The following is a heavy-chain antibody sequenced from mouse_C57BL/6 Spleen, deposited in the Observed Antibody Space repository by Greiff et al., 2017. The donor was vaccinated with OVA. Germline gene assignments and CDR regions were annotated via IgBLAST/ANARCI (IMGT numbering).Heavy chain of an antibody. Sequence: QVQLQQSGAELVRPGASVKLSCTASGFNIKDDYMHWVKQTPVHDLEWIGAIDPETGGTAYNQKFKGKAILTADKSSSTAYMELRSLTSEDSAVYYCTRDRDAMDYWGQGTSVTVSS. V-gene: IGHV1-15*01. J-gene: IGHJ4*01. CDR3: TRDRDAMDY. CDR2: IDPETGGT. CDR1: GFNIKDDY. D-gene: IGHD3-2*01.